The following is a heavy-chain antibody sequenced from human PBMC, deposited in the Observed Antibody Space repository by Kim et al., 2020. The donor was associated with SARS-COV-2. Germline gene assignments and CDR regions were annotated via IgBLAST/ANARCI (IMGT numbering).Heavy chain of an antibody. J-gene: IGHJ2*01. CDR3: ARLEYYGSGSYYPSWY. V-gene: IGHV4-39*01. CDR1: GGSISSSSYY. Sequence: SETLTLTCTVSGGSISSSSYYWGWIRQPPGKGLEWIGSIYYSGSTYYNPSLKSRVTISVDTSKNQFSLKLSSVTAADTAVYYCARLEYYGSGSYYPSWY. CDR2: IYYSGST. D-gene: IGHD3-10*01.